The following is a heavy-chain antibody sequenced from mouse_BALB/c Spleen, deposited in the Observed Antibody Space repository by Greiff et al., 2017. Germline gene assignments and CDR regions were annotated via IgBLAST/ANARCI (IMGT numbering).Heavy chain of an antibody. CDR3: TGNWFAY. CDR2: IRLKSNNYAT. J-gene: IGHJ3*01. V-gene: IGHV6-6*02. CDR1: GFTFSNYW. Sequence: EVQLQESGGGLVQPGGSMKLSCVASGFTFSNYWMNWVRQSPEKGLEWVAEIRLKSNNYATHYAESVKGRFTISRDDSKSSVYLQMNNLRAEDTGIYYCTGNWFAYWGQGTLVTVSA. D-gene: IGHD2-1*01.